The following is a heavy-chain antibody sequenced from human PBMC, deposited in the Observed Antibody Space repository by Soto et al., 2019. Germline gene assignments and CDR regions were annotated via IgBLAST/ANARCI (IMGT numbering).Heavy chain of an antibody. Sequence: QVQLQESGPGLVKPSETLSLTCTVSGGSISSYYWSWIRQPPGKGLEWIGYIYYSGSTNYNPSLKSRGTISVDTSKNQFSLKLSSVTAADTAVYYCARDAAPPYCSGGSCYWYGMDVWGQGTTVTVSS. J-gene: IGHJ6*02. V-gene: IGHV4-59*01. CDR2: IYYSGST. CDR3: ARDAAPPYCSGGSCYWYGMDV. D-gene: IGHD2-15*01. CDR1: GGSISSYY.